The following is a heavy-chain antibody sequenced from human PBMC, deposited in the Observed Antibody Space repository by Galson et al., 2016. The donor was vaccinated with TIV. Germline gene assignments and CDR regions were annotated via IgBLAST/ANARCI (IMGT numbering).Heavy chain of an antibody. CDR2: INAGNGKT. J-gene: IGHJ4*02. V-gene: IGHV1-3*01. Sequence: SVKVSCKASGHTLTIYAMHWVRQAPGQRLEWMGWINAGNGKTKYSQKFQGRLTITRDTSASTAYMELSSLRSDDTAVYYCARPPYCGGDCYKYDYWGQGTLVTVSS. D-gene: IGHD2-21*01. CDR1: GHTLTIYA. CDR3: ARPPYCGGDCYKYDY.